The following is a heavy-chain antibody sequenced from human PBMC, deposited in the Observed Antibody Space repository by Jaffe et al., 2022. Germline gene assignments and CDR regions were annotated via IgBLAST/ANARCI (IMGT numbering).Heavy chain of an antibody. CDR2: IIPIFGTA. D-gene: IGHD2-2*01. Sequence: QVQLVQSGAEVKKPGSSVKVSCKASGGTFSSYAISWVRQAPGQGLEWMGGIIPIFGTANYAQKFQGRVTITADESTSTAYMELSSLRSEDTAVYYCARDRPLYCSSTSCAAFDIWGQGTMVTVSS. CDR3: ARDRPLYCSSTSCAAFDI. V-gene: IGHV1-69*01. CDR1: GGTFSSYA. J-gene: IGHJ3*02.